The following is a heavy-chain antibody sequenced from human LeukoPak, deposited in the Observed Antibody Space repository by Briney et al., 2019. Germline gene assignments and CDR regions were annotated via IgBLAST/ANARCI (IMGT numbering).Heavy chain of an antibody. J-gene: IGHJ6*03. CDR2: ITSTSRYI. CDR1: GFTFSIYN. Sequence: TGGSLRLSCAASGFTFSIYNMNWVRQAPGKGLEWVSSITSTSRYIYYGDSVKGRFTISRDNAKNSLYLQMNSLRAEDTAVYYCARDQGSSYDLVPYYDYYMDVWGKGTTVTVSS. CDR3: ARDQGSSYDLVPYYDYYMDV. D-gene: IGHD5-12*01. V-gene: IGHV3-21*01.